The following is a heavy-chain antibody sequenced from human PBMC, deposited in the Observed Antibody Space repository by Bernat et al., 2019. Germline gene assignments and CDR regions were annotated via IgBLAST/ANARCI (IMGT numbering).Heavy chain of an antibody. CDR1: GFTVSSNY. CDR3: AREEDTSSSRHWYFDL. D-gene: IGHD6-6*01. V-gene: IGHV3-53*01. CDR2: IYTGGTT. Sequence: EVQLVESGGGLIQPGGSLRLSCAASGFTVSSNYMSWVRQTPGKGLEWASVIYTGGTTFYADSVQGRFTISRDLSKNPLYLQMNNLRADDTALYYWAREEDTSSSRHWYFDLWGRGTLVTVSS. J-gene: IGHJ2*01.